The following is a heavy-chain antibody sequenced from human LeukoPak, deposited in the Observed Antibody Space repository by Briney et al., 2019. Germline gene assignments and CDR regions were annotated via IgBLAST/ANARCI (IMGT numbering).Heavy chain of an antibody. D-gene: IGHD4-17*01. Sequence: GGSLRLSCAASGFTLSSYSMNWVRQAPGKGLEWVSSISRSSAYIYYADSVKGRFTISRDNAKNSLYLQMNSLRAEDTAVYYCARDGRNYGDYLGLAPPVRSVPPHWFDPWGQGTLVTVSS. J-gene: IGHJ5*02. CDR1: GFTLSSYS. CDR3: ARDGRNYGDYLGLAPPVRSVPPHWFDP. V-gene: IGHV3-21*01. CDR2: ISRSSAYI.